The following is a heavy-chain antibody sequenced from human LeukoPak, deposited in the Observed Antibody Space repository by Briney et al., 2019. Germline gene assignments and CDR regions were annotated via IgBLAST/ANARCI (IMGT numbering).Heavy chain of an antibody. CDR3: ATGPMGYCSSTSCYSIDY. J-gene: IGHJ4*02. Sequence: DGETIYAQKFQGRVTMTEDTSTDTAYMELSSLRSEDTAVYYCATGPMGYCSSTSCYSIDYWGQGTLVTVSS. CDR2: DGET. V-gene: IGHV1-24*01. D-gene: IGHD2-2*01.